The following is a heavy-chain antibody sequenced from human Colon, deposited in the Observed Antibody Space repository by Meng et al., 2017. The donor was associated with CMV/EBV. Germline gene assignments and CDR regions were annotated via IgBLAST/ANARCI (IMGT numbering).Heavy chain of an antibody. D-gene: IGHD3-22*01. CDR2: IDPGGSVE. Sequence: GESLKISCAASGFTFNGHWMSWVRQAPGKGLEWVANIDPGGSVEKYVDSVKGRFTISRDNARDSLYLQMSSLRDEDTAVYYCARANPRPDPHYYESSGYVVWGQGTMVTVSS. J-gene: IGHJ3*01. V-gene: IGHV3-7*01. CDR3: ARANPRPDPHYYESSGYVV. CDR1: GFTFNGHW.